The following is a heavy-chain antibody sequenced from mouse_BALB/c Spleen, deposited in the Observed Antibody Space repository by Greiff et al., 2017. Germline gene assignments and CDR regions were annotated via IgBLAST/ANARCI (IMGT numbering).Heavy chain of an antibody. CDR2: IWAGGST. V-gene: IGHV2-9*02. CDR1: GFSLTSYG. Sequence: VKLMESGPGLVAPSQSLSITCTVSGFSLTSYGVHWVRQPPGKGLEWLGVIWAGGSTNYNSALMSRLSISKDNSKSQVFLKMNSLQTDDTAMYYCARVYYGTGTGGYYAMDYWGQGTSVTVSS. D-gene: IGHD1-1*01. J-gene: IGHJ4*01. CDR3: ARVYYGTGTGGYYAMDY.